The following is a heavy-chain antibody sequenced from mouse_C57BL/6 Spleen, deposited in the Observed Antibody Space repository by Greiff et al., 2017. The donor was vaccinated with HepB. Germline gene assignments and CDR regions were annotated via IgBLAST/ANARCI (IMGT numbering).Heavy chain of an antibody. CDR2: IWRGGST. CDR3: AKNKGYDGYYYAMDY. Sequence: VHLVESGPGLVQPSQSLSITCTVSGFSLTSYGVHWVRQSPGKGLEWLGVIWRGGSTDYNAAFMSRLSITKDNSKSQVFFKMNSLQADDTAIYYCAKNKGYDGYYYAMDYWGQGTSVTVSS. CDR1: GFSLTSYG. V-gene: IGHV2-5*01. J-gene: IGHJ4*01. D-gene: IGHD2-2*01.